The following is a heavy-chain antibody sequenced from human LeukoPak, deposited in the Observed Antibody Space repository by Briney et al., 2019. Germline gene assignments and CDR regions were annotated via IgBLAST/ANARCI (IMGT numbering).Heavy chain of an antibody. Sequence: GGSLRLSCAASGFTFSSYAMSWVRQAPGKGLEWVSAISGSGGSTYYADSVKGRFTISRDNSKNTLYLQTNSLRAEDTAVYYCAKVRGFWSGYCWFDPWGQGTLVTVSS. CDR2: ISGSGGST. CDR3: AKVRGFWSGYCWFDP. V-gene: IGHV3-23*01. CDR1: GFTFSSYA. D-gene: IGHD3-3*01. J-gene: IGHJ5*02.